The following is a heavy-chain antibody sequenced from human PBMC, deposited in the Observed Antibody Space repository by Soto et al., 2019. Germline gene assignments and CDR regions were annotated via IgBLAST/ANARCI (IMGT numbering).Heavy chain of an antibody. CDR3: ARDLTYDILICYRSSSEGAFDI. V-gene: IGHV1-3*01. D-gene: IGHD3-9*01. J-gene: IGHJ3*02. CDR2: INAGNGNT. CDR1: GYTFTSYA. Sequence: ASVKVSCKASGYTFTSYAMHWVRQAPGQRLEWMGWINAGNGNTKYSQKFQGRVTITRDTSASTAYMELSSLRSEDTAVYYCARDLTYDILICYRSSSEGAFDIWGQGTMVTVSS.